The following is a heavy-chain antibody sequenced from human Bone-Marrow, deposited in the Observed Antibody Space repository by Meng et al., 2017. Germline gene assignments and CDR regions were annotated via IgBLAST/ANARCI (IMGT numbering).Heavy chain of an antibody. J-gene: IGHJ4*02. Sequence: GESPKIPCAASGFTFSSYWMSWVRQAPGKGLEWVANIKQDGSEKYYVDSVKGRFTISRDNAKNSLYLQMNSLKTEDTAVYYYAREDSSGLRCFVYWGQGTLVTVSS. D-gene: IGHD6-19*01. CDR2: IKQDGSEK. CDR3: AREDSSGLRCFVY. V-gene: IGHV3-7*01. CDR1: GFTFSSYW.